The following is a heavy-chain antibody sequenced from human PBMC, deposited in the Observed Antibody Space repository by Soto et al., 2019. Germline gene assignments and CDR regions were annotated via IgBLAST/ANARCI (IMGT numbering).Heavy chain of an antibody. J-gene: IGHJ4*02. V-gene: IGHV3-53*01. D-gene: IGHD3-10*01. Sequence: EVQLVESGGGLIQPGGSLKLSCAASGFTVGNNYMSWVRQAPGQGLEWVSLIYSTGTTKYADSVKGRFTVTRDNAKNTLTLQMNRLRAEDTAVYYCAKDGRGAGSHYNSFGYWGQGTLVTVSS. CDR3: AKDGRGAGSHYNSFGY. CDR1: GFTVGNNY. CDR2: IYSTGTT.